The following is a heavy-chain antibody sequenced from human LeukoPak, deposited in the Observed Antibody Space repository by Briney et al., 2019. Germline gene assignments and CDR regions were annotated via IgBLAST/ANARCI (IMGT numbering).Heavy chain of an antibody. J-gene: IGHJ3*02. V-gene: IGHV3-66*01. CDR1: GFTVSSNY. CDR3: ARDGSGSDAFDI. Sequence: GGSLRLSCAASGFTVSSNYMSWVRQPPGKRLEWVSVIYTVGNTDYADSVKGRFTISRDNSKNTLYLQMNSLRAEDTAVYYCARDGSGSDAFDIWGQGTMVTVSS. D-gene: IGHD6-19*01. CDR2: IYTVGNT.